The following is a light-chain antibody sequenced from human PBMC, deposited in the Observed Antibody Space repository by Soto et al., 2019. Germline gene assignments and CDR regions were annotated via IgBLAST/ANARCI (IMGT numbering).Light chain of an antibody. CDR1: QSVCSRC. CDR3: QHYGTTPWT. Sequence: ETVLTQSPGPLSLSPGERVTLSCRTSQSVCSRCFAWYQQKPGQSPRLLIYGASTRATGIPDRFSGSGSGTDFTLTISRLEPEDFAVYYWQHYGTTPWTFGQGTKVAIK. CDR2: GAS. J-gene: IGKJ1*01. V-gene: IGKV3-20*01.